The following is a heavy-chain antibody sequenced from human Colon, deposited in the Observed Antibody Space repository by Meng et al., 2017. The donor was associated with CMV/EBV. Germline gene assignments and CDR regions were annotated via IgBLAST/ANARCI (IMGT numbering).Heavy chain of an antibody. D-gene: IGHD4-17*01. Sequence: ASGYKFGVFDITGRRQDPGEGLGWVGWISAENGNMNHAQKFQGRVTVTTDTSTKTAYRELRGLKSDDSAVYYCARAGAAVTTHFDLWGQGTLVTVSS. V-gene: IGHV1-18*01. CDR2: ISAENGNM. J-gene: IGHJ4*02. CDR3: ARAGAAVTTHFDL. CDR1: GYKFGVFD.